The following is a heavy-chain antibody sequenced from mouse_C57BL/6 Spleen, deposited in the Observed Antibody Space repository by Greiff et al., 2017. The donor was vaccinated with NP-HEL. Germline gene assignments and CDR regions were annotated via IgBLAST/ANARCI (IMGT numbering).Heavy chain of an antibody. J-gene: IGHJ4*01. V-gene: IGHV1-69*01. CDR1: GYTFTSYW. CDR2: IDPSDSYT. Sequence: QVQLQQPGAELVMPGASVKLSCKASGYTFTSYWMHWVKQRPGQGLEWIGEIDPSDSYTNYNQKFKGKSTLTVDKSSSTAYMQLSSLTSEDSAVDYCARSDYDRVYYAMDYWGQGTSVTVSS. CDR3: ARSDYDRVYYAMDY. D-gene: IGHD2-4*01.